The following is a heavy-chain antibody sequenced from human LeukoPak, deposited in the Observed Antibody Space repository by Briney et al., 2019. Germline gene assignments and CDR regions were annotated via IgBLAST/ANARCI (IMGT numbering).Heavy chain of an antibody. CDR2: IYHSGST. J-gene: IGHJ4*02. CDR1: GGSFSGYY. D-gene: IGHD6-13*01. Sequence: KPSETLSLTCAVYGGSFSGYYWSWIRQPPGKGLEWIGYIYHSGSTYYNPFLKSRVTISVDRSKYQFSLKLSSVTAADTAVYYCAREGVAATGLDYWGQGTLVTVSS. CDR3: AREGVAATGLDY. V-gene: IGHV4-34*01.